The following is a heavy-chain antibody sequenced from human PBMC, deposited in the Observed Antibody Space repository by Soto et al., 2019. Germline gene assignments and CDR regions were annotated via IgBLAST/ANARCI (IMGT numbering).Heavy chain of an antibody. CDR3: AHLTYYFDSSAYYWYFDL. J-gene: IGHJ2*01. Sequence: QITLKESGPTLVKPTQTLTLTCTFSGFSLSTSGVGVGWIRQPPGKALEWLALIYWDDDKRHSPSLKSRLTITKDTSKNQVVLTMTNMDPVDTATYYCAHLTYYFDSSAYYWYFDLWGRGTLVTVSS. D-gene: IGHD3-22*01. CDR1: GFSLSTSGVG. V-gene: IGHV2-5*02. CDR2: IYWDDDK.